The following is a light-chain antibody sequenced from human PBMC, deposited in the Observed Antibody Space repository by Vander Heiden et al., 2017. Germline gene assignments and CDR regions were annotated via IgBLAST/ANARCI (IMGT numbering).Light chain of an antibody. J-gene: IGKJ1*01. V-gene: IGKV3-15*01. Sequence: EIVMTQSPATLPVSPGERATLPCRASQSVSSNLAWYQQKPGQAPSLLIYGASTRATGIPARFSGSGSGTEFTLTIRSLQSEDFAVYYCQQYDNWWTFGQGTKVEVK. CDR3: QQYDNWWT. CDR2: GAS. CDR1: QSVSSN.